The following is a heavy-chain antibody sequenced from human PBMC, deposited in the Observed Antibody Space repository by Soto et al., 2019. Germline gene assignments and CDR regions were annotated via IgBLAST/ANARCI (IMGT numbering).Heavy chain of an antibody. CDR2: INPNSGAT. D-gene: IGHD3-9*01. Sequence: ASVKVSCKTSGYTFIGHYMHWVRQAPGQGLEWMGWINPNSGATNYAQKFQGRVTVTRDTSITTAYMELSSLRSDDTAMYYCARDSHYDTLTGYSRNAFDIWGQGTMVTVSS. CDR1: GYTFIGHY. CDR3: ARDSHYDTLTGYSRNAFDI. J-gene: IGHJ3*02. V-gene: IGHV1-2*02.